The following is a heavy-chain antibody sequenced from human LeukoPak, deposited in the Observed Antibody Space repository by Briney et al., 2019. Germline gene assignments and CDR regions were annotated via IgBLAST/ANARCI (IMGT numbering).Heavy chain of an antibody. V-gene: IGHV3-23*01. CDR2: ISGSGGST. Sequence: QTGGSLRLSCAASGFTFSSYAMSWVRQAPGKGLEWVSAISGSGGSTCYADSVKGRFTISRDNSKNTLYLQMNSLRAEDTAVYYCAKGHLYCSGGSCHPYYFDYWGQGTLVTVSS. CDR1: GFTFSSYA. CDR3: AKGHLYCSGGSCHPYYFDY. D-gene: IGHD2-15*01. J-gene: IGHJ4*02.